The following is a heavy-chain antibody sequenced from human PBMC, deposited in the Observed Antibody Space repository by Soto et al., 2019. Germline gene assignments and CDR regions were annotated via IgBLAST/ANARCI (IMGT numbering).Heavy chain of an antibody. D-gene: IGHD5-12*01. Sequence: EVQLVESGGGLVKPGGSLRLSCAASGFTFSSYSMNWVRQAPGKGLEWVSSISSSSSYIYYADSVKGRFTISRDNAKNSLYLQMNSLRADDTAVYYCASDSSGYDSGSDPWGQGTLVTVSS. CDR2: ISSSSSYI. J-gene: IGHJ5*02. CDR3: ASDSSGYDSGSDP. V-gene: IGHV3-21*01. CDR1: GFTFSSYS.